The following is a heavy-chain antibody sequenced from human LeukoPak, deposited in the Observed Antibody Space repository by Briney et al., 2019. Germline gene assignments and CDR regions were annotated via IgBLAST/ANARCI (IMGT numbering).Heavy chain of an antibody. CDR3: ARRTSGAFAI. J-gene: IGHJ3*02. CDR1: GFPFSDHE. CDR2: ISSSGSDK. V-gene: IGHV3-48*03. Sequence: GGSLRLSCAASGFPFSDHEMNGVRQAPGKGLEWVSYISSSGSDKYYPDSVKGRFTISRDNAKNSLYLQMNSLRAEDTAVYYCARRTSGAFAIWGQGTKVTVSS.